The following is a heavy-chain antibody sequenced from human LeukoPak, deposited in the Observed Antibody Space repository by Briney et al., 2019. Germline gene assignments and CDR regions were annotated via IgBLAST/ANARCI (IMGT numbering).Heavy chain of an antibody. D-gene: IGHD3-22*01. CDR3: AREERDSGGYYPGY. CDR2: IYYSGST. Sequence: PSQTLSLTCTVSGGSISSGDYYWSWIRQPPGKGLEWIGYIYYSGSTYYNPSLKSRVTISVDTSKNQFSLKLSSVTAADTAVYYCAREERDSGGYYPGYWGQGTLVTVSS. J-gene: IGHJ4*02. CDR1: GGSISSGDYY. V-gene: IGHV4-30-4*01.